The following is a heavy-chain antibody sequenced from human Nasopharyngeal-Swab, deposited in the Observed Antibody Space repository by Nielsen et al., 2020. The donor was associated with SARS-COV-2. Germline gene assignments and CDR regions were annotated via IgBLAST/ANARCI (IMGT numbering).Heavy chain of an antibody. CDR3: AKERTIFGVVIPSYDY. J-gene: IGHJ4*02. D-gene: IGHD3-3*01. Sequence: GSLRLSCVASGFTFSTYATSWVRQAPGKGLEWVSAISGSGGCTFYADSVKGRFTISRDNSKNTLYLQMNSLRAEDTAVYYCAKERTIFGVVIPSYDYWGQGTLVTVSS. CDR2: ISGSGGCT. CDR1: GFTFSTYA. V-gene: IGHV3-23*01.